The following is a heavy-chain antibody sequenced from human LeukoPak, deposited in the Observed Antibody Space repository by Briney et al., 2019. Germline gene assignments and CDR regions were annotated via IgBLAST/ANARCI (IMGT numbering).Heavy chain of an antibody. J-gene: IGHJ6*03. CDR1: GGSISSSY. V-gene: IGHV4-4*08. Sequence: PSESLSLTCTVSGGSISSSYWTRVRQSPERGLEWIGYMSPSGSTTYNPSLKSRVTIFLETPKNRFSLELTSVTDADTAVYFCARSRFNDLQSGYSGGYYYMDVWGKGTTVTVSS. CDR2: MSPSGST. D-gene: IGHD3-3*01. CDR3: ARSRFNDLQSGYSGGYYYMDV.